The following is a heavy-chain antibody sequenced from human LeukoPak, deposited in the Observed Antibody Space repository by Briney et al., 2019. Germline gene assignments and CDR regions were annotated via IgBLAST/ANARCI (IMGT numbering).Heavy chain of an antibody. V-gene: IGHV3-21*01. CDR2: ISTSSSYK. CDR3: ARDLEDYNNYGEMAI. J-gene: IGHJ4*02. CDR1: GLTFSSHW. Sequence: GGSLRLSCAASGLTFSSHWMHWVRQAPGKGLEWVSTISTSSSYKYYADSVKGRFTISRDNAKNSLYLQMNSLRAEDTAIYYCARDLEDYNNYGEMAIWGQGALVTVSS. D-gene: IGHD4-11*01.